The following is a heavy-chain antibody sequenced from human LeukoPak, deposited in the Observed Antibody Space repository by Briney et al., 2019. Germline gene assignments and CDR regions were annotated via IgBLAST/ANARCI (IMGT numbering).Heavy chain of an antibody. CDR1: GFTFSSYW. CDR2: INPGGSSI. D-gene: IGHD1-14*01. J-gene: IGHJ4*02. Sequence: GGSLRLSCAASGFTFSSYWMHWVRQVAGKGLVWVARINPGGSSITYADSVKGRFTISRDNAKNTLYLQMDSLRAEDTGVYYCARSNQADDYWGQGTLVTVSS. CDR3: ARSNQADDY. V-gene: IGHV3-74*01.